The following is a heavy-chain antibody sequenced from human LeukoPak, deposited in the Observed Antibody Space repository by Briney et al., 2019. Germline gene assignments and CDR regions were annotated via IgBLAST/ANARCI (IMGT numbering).Heavy chain of an antibody. CDR3: ATRAGTYYSLGY. CDR2: INRDGSNT. Sequence: GGPLRLSCVASGFTFSNYWMHWVRQAPGKGLVWVSRINRDGSNTNYADSVKGRFTISRDNAKNTLYLQMDSLTAEDRAMYYCATRAGTYYSLGYWGQGTLVTVSS. J-gene: IGHJ4*02. CDR1: GFTFSNYW. V-gene: IGHV3-74*01. D-gene: IGHD1-26*01.